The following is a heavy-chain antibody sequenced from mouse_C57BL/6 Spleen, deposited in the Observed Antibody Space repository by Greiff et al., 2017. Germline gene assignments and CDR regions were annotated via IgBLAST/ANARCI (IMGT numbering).Heavy chain of an antibody. Sequence: QVQLQQPGAELVKPGASVKVSCKASGYTFTSYWMHWVKQRPGQGLEWIGRIHPSDSDTNYNQKFKGKATLTVDKSSSTAYMQLSSLTSEASAVYDCAIYYDYDVGAYWGQGTLVTVSA. D-gene: IGHD2-4*01. CDR1: GYTFTSYW. V-gene: IGHV1-74*01. CDR3: AIYYDYDVGAY. J-gene: IGHJ3*01. CDR2: IHPSDSDT.